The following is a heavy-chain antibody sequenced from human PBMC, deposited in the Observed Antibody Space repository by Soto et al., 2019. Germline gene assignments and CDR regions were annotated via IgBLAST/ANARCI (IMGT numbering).Heavy chain of an antibody. V-gene: IGHV3-23*01. D-gene: IGHD3-10*01. Sequence: EERLLESGGGMVQPGGSLRLSCAASGFSFSSYAMSWVRQAPGKGLEWVSFIRGDMSSTYNADFVKGRFTISRDNSQDILFLQMNSLRAEDTALYYCAKGASPGPLIAFDVWGQGTMVTVSS. CDR3: AKGASPGPLIAFDV. CDR2: IRGDMSST. CDR1: GFSFSSYA. J-gene: IGHJ3*01.